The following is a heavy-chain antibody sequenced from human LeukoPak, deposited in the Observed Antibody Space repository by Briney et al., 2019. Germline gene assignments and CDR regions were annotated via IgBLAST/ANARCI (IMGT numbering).Heavy chain of an antibody. D-gene: IGHD3-22*01. V-gene: IGHV1-18*01. CDR2: ISAYNVNT. CDR1: GYTFTSYA. J-gene: IGHJ4*02. CDR3: ARPYDTSGYYNYYFDY. Sequence: ASVKVSCKASGYTFTSYATNWVRQAPGQGLEWMGWISAYNVNTNYAQKFQGRVTMTTDTSTSTAYMELRSLKSDDTAVYFCARPYDTSGYYNYYFDYWGQGTLVTVSS.